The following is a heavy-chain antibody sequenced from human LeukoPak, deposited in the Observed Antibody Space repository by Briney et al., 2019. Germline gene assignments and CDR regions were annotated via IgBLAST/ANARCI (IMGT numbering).Heavy chain of an antibody. Sequence: GGSLRLSCAASGLTFSDYNMRWIRQAPGKGLEWVSSISRSGSTKYYADSVKGRFTISRDNAKNSLFLQMNSLRAEDTAVYYCARVLRYCSGGNCYSGGLGYMDVWGKGTTVTISS. CDR3: ARVLRYCSGGNCYSGGLGYMDV. D-gene: IGHD2-15*01. CDR2: ISRSGSTK. V-gene: IGHV3-11*01. J-gene: IGHJ6*03. CDR1: GLTFSDYN.